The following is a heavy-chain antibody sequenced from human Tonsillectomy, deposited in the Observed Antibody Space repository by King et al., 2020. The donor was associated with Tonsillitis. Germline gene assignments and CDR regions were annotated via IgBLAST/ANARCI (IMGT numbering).Heavy chain of an antibody. CDR1: GFTFSDYG. D-gene: IGHD6-19*01. Sequence: VQLVESGGGVVQPGRSLRLSCVASGFTFSDYGVHWVRQAPGKGLEWVAVISYDENRKHYLDSVKGRFTTSRDNSKSTLYLRMNSLRVEDTAVYYCARERLYSSAWGIDSWGQGTLVTVSS. CDR2: ISYDENRK. V-gene: IGHV3-30*19. CDR3: ARERLYSSAWGIDS. J-gene: IGHJ4*02.